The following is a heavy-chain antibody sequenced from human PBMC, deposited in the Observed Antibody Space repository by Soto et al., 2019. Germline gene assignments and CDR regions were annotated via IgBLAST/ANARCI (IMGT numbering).Heavy chain of an antibody. CDR2: ISGSGGST. Sequence: GGSMSLSFAASGFTFSSYAMSLVRPAPGKGLEWVSAISGSGGSTYYTDSVKGRFTISRDNSKNTLYLQMNSLRAEDTAVYYCAKESKVVAATPSDHWGQGTLVTVSS. D-gene: IGHD2-15*01. CDR1: GFTFSSYA. J-gene: IGHJ4*02. V-gene: IGHV3-23*01. CDR3: AKESKVVAATPSDH.